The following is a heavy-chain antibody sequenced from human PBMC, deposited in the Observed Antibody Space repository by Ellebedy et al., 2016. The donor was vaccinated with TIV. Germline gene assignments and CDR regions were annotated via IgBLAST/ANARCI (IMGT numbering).Heavy chain of an antibody. CDR2: IYYSGST. D-gene: IGHD5-24*01. CDR3: ARKARWLHLY. CDR1: GCSFSSYY. J-gene: IGHJ4*02. Sequence: MPSETLSLTCTVSGCSFSSYYWSWIRQPPGKGLEWIGYIYYSGSTYYNPSLKSRVTISVDTSKNQFPLKLSSVTAADTAVYYCARKARWLHLYWGQGTLVTVSS. V-gene: IGHV4-59*08.